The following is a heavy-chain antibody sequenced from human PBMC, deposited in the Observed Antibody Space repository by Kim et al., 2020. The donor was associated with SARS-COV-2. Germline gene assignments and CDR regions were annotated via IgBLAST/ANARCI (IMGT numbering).Heavy chain of an antibody. CDR1: GYTFTSYG. J-gene: IGHJ6*02. D-gene: IGHD3-3*01. CDR3: ARDVGEQKDTIFGVVTYYYYYGMDV. Sequence: ASVKVSCKASGYTFTSYGISWVRQAPGQGLEWMGWISAYNGNTNYAQKLQGRVTMTTDTSTSTAYMELRSLRSDDTAVYYCARDVGEQKDTIFGVVTYYYYYGMDVWGQGTTVTVSS. V-gene: IGHV1-18*01. CDR2: ISAYNGNT.